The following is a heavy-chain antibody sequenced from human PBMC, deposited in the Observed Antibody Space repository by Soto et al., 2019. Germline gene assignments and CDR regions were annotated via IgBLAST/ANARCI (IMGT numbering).Heavy chain of an antibody. Sequence: QVQLVESGGGVVQPGRSLRLSCAASGFTFSSYAMHWVRQAPGKGLEWVAVISYDGSNKYYADSVKGRFTISRDNSKNTLYLQMNSLRAEDTAVYYCAVAPNYYYSSGYIGDYWGQGTLVTVSS. V-gene: IGHV3-30-3*01. CDR1: GFTFSSYA. J-gene: IGHJ4*02. CDR3: AVAPNYYYSSGYIGDY. CDR2: ISYDGSNK. D-gene: IGHD3-22*01.